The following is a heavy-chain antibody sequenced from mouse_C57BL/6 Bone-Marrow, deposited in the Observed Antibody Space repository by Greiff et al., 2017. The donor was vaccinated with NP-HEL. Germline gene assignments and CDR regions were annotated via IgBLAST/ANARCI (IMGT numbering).Heavy chain of an antibody. J-gene: IGHJ3*01. Sequence: QVQLQQPGAELVKPGASVKLSCKASGYTFTSYWMHWVKQRPGQGLEWIGMIHPNSGSTNYNEKFKSKATLTVDKSSSTAYMQLSSLTSEDSAVYYCARAQSYYDYDGFAYWGQGTLVTVSA. CDR2: IHPNSGST. CDR1: GYTFTSYW. D-gene: IGHD2-4*01. V-gene: IGHV1-64*01. CDR3: ARAQSYYDYDGFAY.